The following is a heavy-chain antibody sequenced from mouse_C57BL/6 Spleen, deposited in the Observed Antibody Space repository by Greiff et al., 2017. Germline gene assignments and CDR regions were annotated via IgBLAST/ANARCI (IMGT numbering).Heavy chain of an antibody. CDR2: INPGSGGT. J-gene: IGHJ3*01. D-gene: IGHD1-1*01. V-gene: IGHV1-54*01. CDR1: GYAFTNYL. Sequence: QVQLQQSGAELVRPGTSVQVSCKASGYAFTNYLIEWVKQRPGQGLEWIGVINPGSGGTNYNEKFKGKATLTADKSSSTAYMQLSSLTSEDSAVYFCARYGSRTGFAYWGQGTLVTVSA. CDR3: ARYGSRTGFAY.